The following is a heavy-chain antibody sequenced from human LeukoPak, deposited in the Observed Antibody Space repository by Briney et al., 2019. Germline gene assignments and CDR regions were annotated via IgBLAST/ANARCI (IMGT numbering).Heavy chain of an antibody. CDR2: IKPSGGGT. CDR3: ARDHFDSSGYHYLLGYFEH. J-gene: IGHJ1*01. Sequence: ASVKVSCKASGYTFSNYYVHWVRQAPGQGLEWMGIIKPSGGGTSYALKFQGRVTMTRDTSMSTAYMELSSLRSEDTAVYYCARDHFDSSGYHYLLGYFEHWGQGTLVTVSS. V-gene: IGHV1-46*01. D-gene: IGHD3-22*01. CDR1: GYTFSNYY.